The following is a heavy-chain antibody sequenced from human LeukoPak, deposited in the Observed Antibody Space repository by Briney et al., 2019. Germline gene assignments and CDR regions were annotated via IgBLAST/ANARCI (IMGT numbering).Heavy chain of an antibody. CDR3: ARVHDFWSGYYPSYYFDY. Sequence: SETLSLTCTVSGGSISSYYWSWIRQPAGKGLEWIGRIYTSGSTNYNPSLKSRVTMSVDTSKNQFSLKLSSVTAADTAVYYCARVHDFWSGYYPSYYFDYWGQETLVTVSS. CDR2: IYTSGST. V-gene: IGHV4-4*07. J-gene: IGHJ4*02. CDR1: GGSISSYY. D-gene: IGHD3-3*01.